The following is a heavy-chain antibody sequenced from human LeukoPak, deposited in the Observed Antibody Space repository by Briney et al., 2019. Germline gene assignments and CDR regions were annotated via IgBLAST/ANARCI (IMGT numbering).Heavy chain of an antibody. Sequence: SETLTLTCTVSGGSISSSSYYWRWIRQPPGKGLEWIGSIYYSGSTYYNPSLKSRVTISVDTSKNQFSLKMSSVTAADTAVCYCARRKASERNYYYYYMDVWGKGTTVTVSS. CDR1: GGSISSSSYY. D-gene: IGHD5-24*01. J-gene: IGHJ6*03. V-gene: IGHV4-39*01. CDR2: IYYSGST. CDR3: ARRKASERNYYYYYMDV.